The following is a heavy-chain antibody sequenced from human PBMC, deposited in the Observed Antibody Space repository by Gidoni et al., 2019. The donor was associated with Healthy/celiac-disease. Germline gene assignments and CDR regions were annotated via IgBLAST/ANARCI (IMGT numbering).Heavy chain of an antibody. Sequence: EVQLVESGGGLVQPGGSLRLSCAASGFTVSSNYMSWVRQAPGKGLEWVSVIYSGGSTYYADSVKGRFTISRHNSKNTLYLQMNSLRAEDTAVYYCARGVLNQEFTFDYWGQGTLVTVSS. CDR3: ARGVLNQEFTFDY. CDR2: IYSGGST. V-gene: IGHV3-53*04. CDR1: GFTVSSNY. J-gene: IGHJ4*02. D-gene: IGHD2-2*02.